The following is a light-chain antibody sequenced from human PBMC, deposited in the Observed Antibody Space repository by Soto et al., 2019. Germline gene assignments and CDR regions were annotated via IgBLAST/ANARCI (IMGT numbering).Light chain of an antibody. V-gene: IGLV6-57*01. Sequence: NFMLTQPHSVSESPGKTVTISCTRSSGSIASNYAQWYQQRPGSSPTTVIYEDNQRPSGVPDRFSGSIDSSSNSASLTISGLKTEDEADYYCQSYDSNNQGVFGGGTKLTVL. J-gene: IGLJ3*02. CDR3: QSYDSNNQGV. CDR2: EDN. CDR1: SGSIASNY.